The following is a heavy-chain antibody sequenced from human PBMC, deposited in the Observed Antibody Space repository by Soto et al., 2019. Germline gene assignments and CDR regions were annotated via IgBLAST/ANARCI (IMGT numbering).Heavy chain of an antibody. CDR2: IWYDGSNK. CDR1: GFTFSSYG. CDR3: ARVLSGQGYYYYGMDV. Sequence: GGSLRLSCAASGFTFSSYGMHWVRQAPGKGLEWVAVIWYDGSNKYYADSVKGRFTISRDNSKNTLYLQMNSLRAEDTAVYYCARVLSGQGYYYYGMDVWGQGTTVTVSS. D-gene: IGHD5-12*01. J-gene: IGHJ6*02. V-gene: IGHV3-33*01.